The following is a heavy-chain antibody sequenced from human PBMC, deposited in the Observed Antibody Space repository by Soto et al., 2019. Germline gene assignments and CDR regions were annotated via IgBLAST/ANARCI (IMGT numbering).Heavy chain of an antibody. D-gene: IGHD2-21*02. CDR1: GYTFTSYA. V-gene: IGHV1-3*05. CDR2: INAGNGNT. CDR3: ATSIVVVTALDY. J-gene: IGHJ4*02. Sequence: QVQLVQSGAEEKKPGASVKVSCKASGYTFTSYAMHWVRQAPGQRLEWMGWINAGNGNTKYSQKFQGRVTITRDTSANTAYMELSRLRSEDTAVYYCATSIVVVTALDYWGQGTLVTVSS.